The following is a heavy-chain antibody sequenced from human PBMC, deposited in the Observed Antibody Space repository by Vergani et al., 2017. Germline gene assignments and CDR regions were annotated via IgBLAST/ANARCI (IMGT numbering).Heavy chain of an antibody. CDR1: GGSISSSSYY. V-gene: IGHV4-39*01. CDR2: IYYSGST. D-gene: IGHD1-26*01. J-gene: IGHJ5*02. CDR3: ARHQEGGWFDP. Sequence: QLQLQESGPGLVKPSETLSLTCTVSGGSISSSSYYWGWIRKPPGKGLDWIGSIYYSGSTYYNPSLKSRVTISVDTSKNQFSLKLSAVTAADTDVYYCARHQEGGWFDPWGQGTLVTVSS.